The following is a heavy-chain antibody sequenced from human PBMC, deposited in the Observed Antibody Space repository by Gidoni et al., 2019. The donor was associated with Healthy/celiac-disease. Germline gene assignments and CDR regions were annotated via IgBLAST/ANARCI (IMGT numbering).Heavy chain of an antibody. D-gene: IGHD2-2*01. CDR1: VFTFSSDA. CDR3: AKKDIVVVPAATLDY. Sequence: EVQLLESGGGLVQPGGSLRLSCAASVFTFSSDAMSWVRRAPGQGVEWVSAISGSGGRTYYADSVKGRFTISRDNSKNTLYLQMNSLRAEDTAVYYCAKKDIVVVPAATLDYWGQGTLVTVSS. J-gene: IGHJ4*02. CDR2: ISGSGGRT. V-gene: IGHV3-23*01.